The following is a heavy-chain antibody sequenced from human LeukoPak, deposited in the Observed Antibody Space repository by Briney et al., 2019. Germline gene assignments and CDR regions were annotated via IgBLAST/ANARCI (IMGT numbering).Heavy chain of an antibody. CDR1: GFTFSSYA. D-gene: IGHD3-10*01. V-gene: IGHV3-30-3*02. CDR3: AKSTYYGSDLNSLEI. J-gene: IGHJ3*02. Sequence: PGRSLGLSCAASGFTFSSYAMHWVRQAPGKGLEWVAVISYDGSNKYYADSVKGRFTISRDNSKNTQYLQMNSLRAEDTALYNCAKSTYYGSDLNSLEIWGQGTMVTVSS. CDR2: ISYDGSNK.